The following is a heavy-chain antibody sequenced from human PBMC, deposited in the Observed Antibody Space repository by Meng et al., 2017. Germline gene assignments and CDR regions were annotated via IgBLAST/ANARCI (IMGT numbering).Heavy chain of an antibody. D-gene: IGHD3-22*01. CDR2: INTNTGNP. CDR3: ATISPRDSSGLSFDY. J-gene: IGHJ4*02. Sequence: VRLIRPVSVLKKPGASVKVACKASGYTFTSYAMNWVRQATGQGLEWMGWINTNTGNPTYAQGFTGRFVFSLDTSVSTAYLQISSLKAEDTAVYYCATISPRDSSGLSFDYWGQGTLVTVSS. CDR1: GYTFTSYA. V-gene: IGHV7-4-1*02.